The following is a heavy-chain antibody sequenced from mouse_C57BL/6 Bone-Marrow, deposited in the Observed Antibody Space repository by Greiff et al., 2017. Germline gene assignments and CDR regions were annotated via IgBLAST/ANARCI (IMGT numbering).Heavy chain of an antibody. CDR1: GYTFTSYW. CDR2: IHPNSGST. Sequence: LVESGAELVKPGASVKLSCKASGYTFTSYWMHWVKQRPGQGLEWIGMIHPNSGSTNYNEKFKSKATLTVDKSSSTAYMQLSSLTSEDSAVYYCARSRWVTTTFAYWGQGTLVTVSA. V-gene: IGHV1-64*01. D-gene: IGHD2-1*01. CDR3: ARSRWVTTTFAY. J-gene: IGHJ3*01.